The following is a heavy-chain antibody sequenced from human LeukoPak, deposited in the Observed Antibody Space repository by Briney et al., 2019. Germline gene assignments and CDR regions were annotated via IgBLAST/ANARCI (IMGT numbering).Heavy chain of an antibody. D-gene: IGHD3-22*01. J-gene: IGHJ3*02. CDR3: ARYDSSGYYAFDI. CDR1: GYTFTGYY. Sequence: GASVKVSCKXSGYTFTGYYMHWVRQAPGQGLEWMGWINPNSGGTNYAQKFQGRVTMTRDTSISTAYMELSRLRSDDTAVYYCARYDSSGYYAFDIWGQGTMVTVSS. CDR2: INPNSGGT. V-gene: IGHV1-2*02.